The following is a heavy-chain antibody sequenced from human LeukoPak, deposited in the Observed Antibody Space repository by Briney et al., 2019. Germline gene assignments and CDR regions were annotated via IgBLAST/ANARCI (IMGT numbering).Heavy chain of an antibody. J-gene: IGHJ2*01. V-gene: IGHV4-30-2*01. D-gene: IGHD3-22*01. CDR2: IYHSGST. CDR1: GGSISSGGYS. CDR3: ARVDYYDSSGYYPHWYFDL. Sequence: SETLSLTCAVSGGSISSGGYSRSWIRQPPGKGLEWIGYIYHSGSTYYNPSLKSRVTISVDRSKNQFSLKLSSVTAADTAVYYCARVDYYDSSGYYPHWYFDLWGRGTLVTVSS.